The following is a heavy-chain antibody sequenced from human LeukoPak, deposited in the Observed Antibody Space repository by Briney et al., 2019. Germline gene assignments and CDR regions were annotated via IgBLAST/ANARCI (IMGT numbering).Heavy chain of an antibody. V-gene: IGHV4-39*01. J-gene: IGHJ4*02. Sequence: PSETLSLTCTVSGGSISSSSYYWGWIRQPPGKGLEWIGSIYYSGSTYYNPSLKSRVTISVDTSKNQFSLKLSSVTAADTAVYYCARLARNRYSGSSQGIDYWGQGTLVTVSS. CDR3: ARLARNRYSGSSQGIDY. CDR2: IYYSGST. D-gene: IGHD1-26*01. CDR1: GGSISSSSYY.